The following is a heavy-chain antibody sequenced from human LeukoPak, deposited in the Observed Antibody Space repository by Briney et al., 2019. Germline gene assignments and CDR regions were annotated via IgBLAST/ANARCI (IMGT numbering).Heavy chain of an antibody. V-gene: IGHV3-30*04. J-gene: IGHJ4*02. D-gene: IGHD2-21*02. CDR1: GSTFSNYA. CDR3: ARVVVPAIHGLDY. CDR2: ISYDGYNK. Sequence: GGSLRLSCAAPGSTFSNYAMHWVRQAPGKGLEWVAVISYDGYNKYYADSVKGRFTISRDNSKNTLYLQMNSLSAEDTAVYYCARVVVPAIHGLDYWGQGTLVTVSS.